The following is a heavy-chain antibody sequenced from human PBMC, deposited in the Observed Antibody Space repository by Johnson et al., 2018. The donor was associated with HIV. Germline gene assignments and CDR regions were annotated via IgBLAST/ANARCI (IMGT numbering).Heavy chain of an antibody. J-gene: IGHJ3*02. Sequence: QVQLVESGGGLVKPGGSLRLSCAASGFTFSNYGIHWVRQAPGKGLEWVAFIQYDGNHENYIDSVKGRFTISRDNSKNTLYLQMNSLRPEDTAVYYCATERAVVSANAFDIWGQGTMVTVSS. D-gene: IGHD4-23*01. V-gene: IGHV3-30*02. CDR3: ATERAVVSANAFDI. CDR1: GFTFSNYG. CDR2: IQYDGNHE.